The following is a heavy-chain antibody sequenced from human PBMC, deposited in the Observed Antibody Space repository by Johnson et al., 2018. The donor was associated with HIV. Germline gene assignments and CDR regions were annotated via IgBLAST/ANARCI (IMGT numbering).Heavy chain of an antibody. J-gene: IGHJ3*02. CDR2: IYSGGNT. V-gene: IGHV3-66*01. CDR1: GFAVSKNY. Sequence: VQLVESGGGLVQPGGSLRLSCAASGFAVSKNYLTWVRQAPGKGLEWVSIIYSGGNTYYADSGKGRFTISRDNYKNSLFLQMNSLRVEDTAVYYCARSGGYPNAFDMWGQGTLVTVPA. D-gene: IGHD6-13*01. CDR3: ARSGGYPNAFDM.